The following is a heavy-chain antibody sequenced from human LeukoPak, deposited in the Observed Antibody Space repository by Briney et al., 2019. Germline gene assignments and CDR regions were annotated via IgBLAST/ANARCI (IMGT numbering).Heavy chain of an antibody. J-gene: IGHJ4*02. CDR3: ARERWERNLDY. Sequence: PVQPLDSPSVASSSSSTIYYADSVKGRFTISRDNSKNTLYLQMNSLRAEDTAVYYCARERWERNLDYWGQGTLVTVSS. CDR2: ASSSSSTI. V-gene: IGHV3-48*01. D-gene: IGHD1-26*01.